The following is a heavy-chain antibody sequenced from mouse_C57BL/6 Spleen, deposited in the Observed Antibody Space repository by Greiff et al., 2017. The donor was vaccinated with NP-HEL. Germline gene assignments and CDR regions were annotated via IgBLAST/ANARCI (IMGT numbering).Heavy chain of an antibody. CDR3: ARKDTTVHYYAMDY. D-gene: IGHD1-1*01. J-gene: IGHJ4*01. CDR2: IWSGGST. V-gene: IGHV2-2*01. Sequence: VQLKESGPGLVQPSQSLSITCTVSGFSLTSYGVHWVRQSPGKGLEWLGVIWSGGSTDYNAAFISRLSISKDNSKSQVFFKMNSLQADDTAIYYCARKDTTVHYYAMDYWGQGTSVTVSS. CDR1: GFSLTSYG.